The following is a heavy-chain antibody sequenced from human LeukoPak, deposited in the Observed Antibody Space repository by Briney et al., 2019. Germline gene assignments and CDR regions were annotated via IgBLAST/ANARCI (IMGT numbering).Heavy chain of an antibody. CDR1: GGSISSGGYS. CDR2: IYHSGST. CDR3: ASRIVAAHLDY. Sequence: SETLSLTCAVSGGSISSGGYSWSWIRQPPGKGLEWIGYIYHSGSTYYNPSLKSRVTISVDRSKNQFSLKLSSVTAADTAVYYCASRIVAAHLDYWGQGTLVTVSS. J-gene: IGHJ4*02. V-gene: IGHV4-30-2*01. D-gene: IGHD6-13*01.